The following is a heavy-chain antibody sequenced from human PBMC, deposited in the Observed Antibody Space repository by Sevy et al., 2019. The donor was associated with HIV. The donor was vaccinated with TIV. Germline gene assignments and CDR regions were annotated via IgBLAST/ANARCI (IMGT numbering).Heavy chain of an antibody. CDR1: GFIFSGYG. Sequence: GGSLRLSCAASGFIFSGYGMHWVRQAPGRGLEWVSFISFDGNKKYYAEFVKGRFTISKGTSKNTLFLEMNSLGAGDTAAYFCAKEECGCYEGKSGCYADGPSVDYWGQGTLVTVSS. CDR2: ISFDGNKK. CDR3: AKEECGCYEGKSGCYADGPSVDY. D-gene: IGHD3-22*01. V-gene: IGHV3-30*18. J-gene: IGHJ4*01.